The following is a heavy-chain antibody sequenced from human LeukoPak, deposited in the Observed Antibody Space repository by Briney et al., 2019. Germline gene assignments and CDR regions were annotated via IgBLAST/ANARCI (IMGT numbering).Heavy chain of an antibody. D-gene: IGHD3-10*01. CDR1: GFTFSSYS. CDR3: ARDSAKAPFDF. CDR2: ISSSSSYI. J-gene: IGHJ4*02. Sequence: PGGSLRLSCAASGFTFSSYSMNWVRQAPGKGLEWVSSISSSSSYIYYADSVKGRFTISRDNAKNSLYLQMNSLRVDDTAVYYCARDSAKAPFDFWGQGTLVTVSS. V-gene: IGHV3-21*04.